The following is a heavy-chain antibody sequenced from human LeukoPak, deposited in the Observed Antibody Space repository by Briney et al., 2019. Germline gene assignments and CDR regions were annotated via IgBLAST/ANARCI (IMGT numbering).Heavy chain of an antibody. CDR3: ARYGVSSSTSYIDF. J-gene: IGHJ4*02. CDR2: ITGDSAYI. V-gene: IGHV3-21*01. Sequence: GGSLRLSCAASGFTFSTYDMTRVRQAPGEGLKWVSSITGDSAYIYYADSVKGRFTISRDNAKNSLYLQMNSLRAEDTAVYYCARYGVSSSTSYIDFCGQGTLVTASS. CDR1: GFTFSTYD. D-gene: IGHD2-2*01.